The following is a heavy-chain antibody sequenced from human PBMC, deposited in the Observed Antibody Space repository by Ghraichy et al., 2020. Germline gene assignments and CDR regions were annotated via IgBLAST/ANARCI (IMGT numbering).Heavy chain of an antibody. V-gene: IGHV6-1*01. CDR1: GDSVSSNSAA. CDR2: TYYRSKWYN. J-gene: IGHJ5*02. Sequence: SQTLSLTCAISGDSVSSNSAAWNWIRQSPSRGLEWLGRTYYRSKWYNDYAVSVKSRITINPDTSKNQFSLQLNSVTPEDTAVYYCARDPSVFRGMATITLGWFDPWGQGTLVTVSS. D-gene: IGHD5-24*01. CDR3: ARDPSVFRGMATITLGWFDP.